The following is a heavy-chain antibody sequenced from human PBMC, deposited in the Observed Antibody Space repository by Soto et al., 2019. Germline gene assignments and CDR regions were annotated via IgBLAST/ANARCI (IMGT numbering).Heavy chain of an antibody. V-gene: IGHV3-23*01. CDR3: ATDCYCMDV. CDR2: ISGSGGST. CDR1: GFTLSSYA. J-gene: IGHJ6*02. Sequence: PAGSLRLSCVASGFTLSSYAMNWVRQAPGKGLEWVSAISGSGGSTNYADSVKGRFTISRDNSKNTLYLQINSLRAEDSAVYYCATDCYCMDVWGQGTTVTVSS.